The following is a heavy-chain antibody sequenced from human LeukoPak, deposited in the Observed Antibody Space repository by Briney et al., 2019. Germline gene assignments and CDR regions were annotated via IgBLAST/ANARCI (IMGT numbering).Heavy chain of an antibody. D-gene: IGHD5-12*01. V-gene: IGHV3-23*01. CDR3: ARAGYSGYDRRVYFDY. CDR2: ISGSGGST. CDR1: GFTFSSYA. J-gene: IGHJ4*02. Sequence: GGSLRLSCAASGFTFSSYAMSWVRQAPGKGLEWVSAISGSGGSTYYADSVKGRFTISRDNSKNTLYLQMNSLRAEDTALYYCARAGYSGYDRRVYFDYWGQGTLVTVSS.